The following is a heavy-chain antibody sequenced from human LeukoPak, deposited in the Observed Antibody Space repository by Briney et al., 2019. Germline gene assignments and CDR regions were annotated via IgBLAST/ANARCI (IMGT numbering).Heavy chain of an antibody. Sequence: GGSLRLSCTTSGFTFGDYAMSWVRRAPGKGLEWVSTISSSGDNTHYADSVKGRFTISRDNSKNTLYLQMNTLRAEDTAIFYCARRGWLINFDYWGQGTPVTVSS. D-gene: IGHD5-12*01. V-gene: IGHV3-23*01. J-gene: IGHJ4*02. CDR2: ISSSGDNT. CDR3: ARRGWLINFDY. CDR1: GFTFGDYA.